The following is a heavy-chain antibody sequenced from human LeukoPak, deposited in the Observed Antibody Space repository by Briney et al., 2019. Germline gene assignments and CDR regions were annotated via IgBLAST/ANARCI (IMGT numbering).Heavy chain of an antibody. V-gene: IGHV4-4*07. CDR1: GGSISSYY. CDR3: ARVNRNDYDSSGYYSSYYYYYMDV. Sequence: PSETLPLTCTVSGGSISSYYWRWIRQPAGKGLEWIGRIYTSGSTNYNPSLKSRVTMSVDTSKNQFSLKLSSVTAADTAVYYCARVNRNDYDSSGYYSSYYYYYMDVWGKGTTVTVSS. CDR2: IYTSGST. J-gene: IGHJ6*03. D-gene: IGHD3-22*01.